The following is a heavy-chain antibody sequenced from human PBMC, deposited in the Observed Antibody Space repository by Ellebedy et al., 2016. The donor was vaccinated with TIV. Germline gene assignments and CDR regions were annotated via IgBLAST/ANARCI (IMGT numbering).Heavy chain of an antibody. CDR1: GFTFSSYW. J-gene: IGHJ4*02. Sequence: PGGSLRLSCAASGFTFSSYWMSWVRQAPGKGLEWVSTISNTGSRTYYADSVEGRFTISRDNSKSTVDLQMNSLRAEDTAVYFCAKNRTSGDGYWVFDSWGQGTMVSVSS. CDR2: ISNTGSRT. V-gene: IGHV3-23*01. CDR3: AKNRTSGDGYWVFDS. D-gene: IGHD2-21*02.